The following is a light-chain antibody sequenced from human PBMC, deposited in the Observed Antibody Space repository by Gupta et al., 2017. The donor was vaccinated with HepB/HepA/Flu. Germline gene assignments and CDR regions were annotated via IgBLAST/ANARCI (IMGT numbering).Light chain of an antibody. J-gene: IGKJ4*01. CDR1: QSITTN. Sequence: DIQMTQSPSSLSASVGDRVTITCRASQSITTNLNWYQQKPGRAPKFLIYDASSLQSGVPSRFRSSGSGTEFTLTISRLQPEDFATYYCQQRDSVPITFGGGTKVEIK. CDR2: DAS. CDR3: QQRDSVPIT. V-gene: IGKV1-39*01.